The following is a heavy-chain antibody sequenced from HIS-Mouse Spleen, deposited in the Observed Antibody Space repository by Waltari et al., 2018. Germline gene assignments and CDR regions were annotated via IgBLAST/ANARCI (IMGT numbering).Heavy chain of an antibody. CDR3: ARGWAIWFGELPYFDY. D-gene: IGHD3-10*01. CDR2: INPNSGGT. Sequence: QVQLVQAGAEVKKPGASVKVSCKASGYTFTGYYMHWVRQAPGQGLEWMGWINPNSGGTNYAQKFQGRVTMTRDTSISTAYMELSRLRSDDTAVYYCARGWAIWFGELPYFDYWGQGTLVTVSS. V-gene: IGHV1-2*02. CDR1: GYTFTGYY. J-gene: IGHJ4*02.